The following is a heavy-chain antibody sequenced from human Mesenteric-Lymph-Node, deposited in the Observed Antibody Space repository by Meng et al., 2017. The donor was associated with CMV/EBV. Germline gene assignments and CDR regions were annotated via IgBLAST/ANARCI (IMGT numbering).Heavy chain of an antibody. CDR1: ASSFTDYW. V-gene: IGHV5-51*01. Sequence: GESLKISCKGSASSFTDYWIGWVRQMPGKGLEWMGIIYVGDSDIRYSPSFQGQVTISADKSINTAYLQWSNLRASDTAMYYCARPLYDRSGGYSKWGAAFDFWGQGTMVTVSS. D-gene: IGHD1-26*01. J-gene: IGHJ3*01. CDR3: ARPLYDRSGGYSKWGAAFDF. CDR2: IYVGDSDI.